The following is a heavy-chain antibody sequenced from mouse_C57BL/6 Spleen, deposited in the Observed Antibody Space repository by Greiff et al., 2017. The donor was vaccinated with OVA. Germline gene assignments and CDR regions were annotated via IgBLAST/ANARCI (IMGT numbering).Heavy chain of an antibody. CDR1: GYTFTSYW. J-gene: IGHJ1*03. CDR2: IDPSDSYT. CDR3: ARVYSNYWYFDV. D-gene: IGHD2-5*01. V-gene: IGHV1-69*01. Sequence: QQSCKASGYTFTSYWMHWVKQRPGQGLEWIGEIDPSDSYTNYNQKFKGKSTLTVDKSSSTAYMQLSSLTSEDSAVYYCARVYSNYWYFDVWGTGTTVTVSS.